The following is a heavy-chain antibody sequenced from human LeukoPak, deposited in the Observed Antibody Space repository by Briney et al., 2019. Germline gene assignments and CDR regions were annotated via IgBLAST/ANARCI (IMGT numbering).Heavy chain of an antibody. CDR3: ARIPNSANFPNWFDP. Sequence: PGGSLRLSCAASGFTFTNYNMNWVRQAPGTGLEWVSSISGTNSYIYYADSVKGRFTISRDNAKNSLYLQMNSLRAEDTAVYYCARIPNSANFPNWFDPWGQGTLVTVPS. CDR2: ISGTNSYI. J-gene: IGHJ5*02. CDR1: GFTFTNYN. D-gene: IGHD4/OR15-4a*01. V-gene: IGHV3-21*01.